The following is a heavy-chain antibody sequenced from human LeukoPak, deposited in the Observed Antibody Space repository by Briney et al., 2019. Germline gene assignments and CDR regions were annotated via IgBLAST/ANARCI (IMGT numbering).Heavy chain of an antibody. J-gene: IGHJ5*02. CDR3: AREDYDILTGYWYNWFDP. V-gene: IGHV1-18*01. CDR1: GYTFTSYG. D-gene: IGHD3-9*01. Sequence: ASVNVSCKASGYTFTSYGISWVRQAPGQGLEWMGWISAYNGNTNYAQKLQGRVTMTTDTSTSTAYMELRSLRSDDTAVYYCAREDYDILTGYWYNWFDPWGQGTLVTVSS. CDR2: ISAYNGNT.